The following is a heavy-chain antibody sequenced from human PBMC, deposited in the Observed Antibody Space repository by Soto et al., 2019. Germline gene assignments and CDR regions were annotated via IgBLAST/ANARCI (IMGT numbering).Heavy chain of an antibody. D-gene: IGHD4-4*01. J-gene: IGHJ6*02. CDR1: GGTFSSYA. Sequence: ASVKVSCKASGGTFSSYAISWVRQAPGQGLEWMGGIIPIFGTANYAQKFQGRVTITADESTSTAYMELSSLRSEDTAVYYCARVTTSLRYYYYGMDVWGQGTTVTVSS. CDR2: IIPIFGTA. V-gene: IGHV1-69*13. CDR3: ARVTTSLRYYYYGMDV.